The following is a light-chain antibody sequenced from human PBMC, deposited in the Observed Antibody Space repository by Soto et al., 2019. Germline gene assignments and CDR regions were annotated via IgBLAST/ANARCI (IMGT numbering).Light chain of an antibody. CDR2: GAS. CDR3: QQYGNSPWT. CDR1: QSTFSTY. V-gene: IGKV3-20*01. J-gene: IGKJ1*01. Sequence: EVVLTQSPGTLSLSPGERATLSCRASQSTFSTYLAWFQKKPGQSPRLLVYGASIRATGIPDRFSGGGSGTEFTLTIRGLEPEDFAVYYCQQYGNSPWTLGQGTRVEMK.